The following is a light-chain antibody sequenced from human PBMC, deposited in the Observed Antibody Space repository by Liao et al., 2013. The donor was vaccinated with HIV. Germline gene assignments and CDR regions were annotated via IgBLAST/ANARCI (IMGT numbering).Light chain of an antibody. CDR1: VLAKKY. Sequence: SYELTQPSSVSVSPGQTARITCSGDVLAKKYARWFQQKPGQAPVLVIYKDSERPSGIPERFSGSSSGTTVTLTISGAQVEDEADYYCQAWDISTAIFGGGTKLTVL. CDR3: QAWDISTAI. CDR2: KDS. V-gene: IGLV3-27*01. J-gene: IGLJ2*01.